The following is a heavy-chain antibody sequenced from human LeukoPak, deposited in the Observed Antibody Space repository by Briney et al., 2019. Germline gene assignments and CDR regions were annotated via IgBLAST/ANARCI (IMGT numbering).Heavy chain of an antibody. J-gene: IGHJ4*02. CDR1: GFTVISNY. V-gene: IGHV3-7*04. CDR3: TRDALFGSGRAHLDF. D-gene: IGHD3-10*01. Sequence: GGSLRLSCAASGFTVISNYMSWVRQAPGKGLEWVANIKHDGSEAHYVDSVKGRFTISRDNAKNSLSLQMNSLNVDDTGVYFCTRDALFGSGRAHLDFWSQGTLVSVSS. CDR2: IKHDGSEA.